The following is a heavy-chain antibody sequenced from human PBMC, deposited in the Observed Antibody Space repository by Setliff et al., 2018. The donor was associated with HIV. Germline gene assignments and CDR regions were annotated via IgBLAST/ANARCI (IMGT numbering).Heavy chain of an antibody. CDR1: GYTLTELS. V-gene: IGHV1-24*01. D-gene: IGHD3-22*01. CDR3: ATRAYDSSGYLRSRVSGAAFDI. CDR2: FDPEYDKT. Sequence: ASVKVSCKVSGYTLTELSIHWVRQAPGKGLEWMGGFDPEYDKTFYAQKFQGRVTMSEDTSTDTAYMELTSLRSEDTSVYYCATRAYDSSGYLRSRVSGAAFDIWGQGTMVTVSS. J-gene: IGHJ3*02.